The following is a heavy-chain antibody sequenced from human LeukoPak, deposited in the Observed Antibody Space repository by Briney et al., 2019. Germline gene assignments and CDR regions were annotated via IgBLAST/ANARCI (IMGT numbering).Heavy chain of an antibody. V-gene: IGHV3-23*01. CDR1: GFTFSSYA. CDR2: ISGSGGST. D-gene: IGHD3-22*01. CDR3: AEVRDYYDSSGSVYFDY. J-gene: IGHJ4*02. Sequence: PGGSLRLSCAASGFTFSSYAMSWVRQAPGKGLEWVSAISGSGGSTYYADSVKGRFTISRDNSKNTLYLQMNSLRAEDTAVYYCAEVRDYYDSSGSVYFDYWGQGTLVTVSS.